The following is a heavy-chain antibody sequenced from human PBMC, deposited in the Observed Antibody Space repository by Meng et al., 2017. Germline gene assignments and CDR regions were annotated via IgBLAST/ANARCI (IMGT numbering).Heavy chain of an antibody. Sequence: EFLKISCPASGFTLSSYAMSWVRPAPRKGLEWVSAISGSGGSTYYAHPVKGRFTISRDNSKNTLYLQMNSLRAEDTAVYYCAKECADYWGQGTLVTVSS. CDR1: GFTLSSYA. J-gene: IGHJ4*02. V-gene: IGHV3-23*01. CDR2: ISGSGGST. CDR3: AKECADY.